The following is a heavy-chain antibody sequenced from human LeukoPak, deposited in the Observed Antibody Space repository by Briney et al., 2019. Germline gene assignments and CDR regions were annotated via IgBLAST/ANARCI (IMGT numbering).Heavy chain of an antibody. J-gene: IGHJ3*02. CDR2: IKEDGSQK. CDR3: ARSNAFDI. V-gene: IGHV3-7*05. CDR1: GFTFSNYW. Sequence: GGSLRLSCAASGFTFSNYWMSWVRQAPGKGLEWVANIKEDGSQKYYVDSVKGRFTISRDNAKNSLYLQMDSLRAEDTTVYYCARSNAFDIWGQGTMVTVSS.